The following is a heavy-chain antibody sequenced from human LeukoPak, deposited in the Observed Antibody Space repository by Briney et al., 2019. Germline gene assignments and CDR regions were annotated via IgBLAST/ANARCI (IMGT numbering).Heavy chain of an antibody. CDR1: GYTFTSYD. J-gene: IGHJ4*02. D-gene: IGHD5-12*01. CDR2: MNPNSGNT. V-gene: IGHV1-8*01. Sequence: GASVKVSCKASGYTFTSYDINWVRQATGQGLEWMGWMNPNSGNTGYAQKFQGRVTMTRNTSISTAYMELSSLRSEDTAVYYCARVENSGYDSDYWGQGTLVTVSS. CDR3: ARVENSGYDSDY.